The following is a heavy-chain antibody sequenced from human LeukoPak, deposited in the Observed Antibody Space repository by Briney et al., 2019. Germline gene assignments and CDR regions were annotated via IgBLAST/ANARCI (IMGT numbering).Heavy chain of an antibody. CDR1: GGSISSGSYY. V-gene: IGHV4-61*02. J-gene: IGHJ3*02. Sequence: SETLSLTCTVSGGSISSGSYYWSWIRQPAGKGLEWFGRIYTSGSTNYNPSLKSRVTISVDTSKNQFSLKLSSVTAADTAVYYCARVPYYYDSSGYSAFDIWGQGTMVTVSS. D-gene: IGHD3-22*01. CDR3: ARVPYYYDSSGYSAFDI. CDR2: IYTSGST.